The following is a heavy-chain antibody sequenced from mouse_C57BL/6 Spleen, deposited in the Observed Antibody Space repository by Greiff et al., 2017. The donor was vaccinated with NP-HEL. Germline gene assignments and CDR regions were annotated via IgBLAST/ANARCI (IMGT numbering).Heavy chain of an antibody. CDR1: GFTFSDAW. V-gene: IGHV6-6*01. D-gene: IGHD2-4*01. Sequence: EVKLEESGGGLVQPGGSMKLSCAASGFTFSDAWMDWVRQSPEKGLEWVAEIRNKANNHATYYAESVKGRFTISRDDSKSSVYLQMNSLRAEDTGIYYCTRQGYDYDGAWFAYWGQGTLVTVSA. CDR2: IRNKANNHAT. J-gene: IGHJ3*01. CDR3: TRQGYDYDGAWFAY.